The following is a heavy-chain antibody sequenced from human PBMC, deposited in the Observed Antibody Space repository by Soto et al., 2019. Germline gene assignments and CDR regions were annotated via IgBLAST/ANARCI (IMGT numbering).Heavy chain of an antibody. Sequence: SETLSLTCTVSGDSISSGDHYWSWIRQPPGKGLEWIGYIYYSGITYYKPSLQSRVTISVDTSNNQFSLNLNSVTAADTAVYYCVRQSGYHNWFDPWGQGTLVTVSS. CDR1: GDSISSGDHY. CDR3: VRQSGYHNWFDP. CDR2: IYYSGIT. J-gene: IGHJ5*02. D-gene: IGHD3-22*01. V-gene: IGHV4-31*03.